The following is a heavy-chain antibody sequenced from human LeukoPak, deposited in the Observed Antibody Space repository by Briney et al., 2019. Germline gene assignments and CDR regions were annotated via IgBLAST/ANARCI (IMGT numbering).Heavy chain of an antibody. CDR1: GFTFSSYW. V-gene: IGHV3-7*01. CDR2: IKQDGSEK. D-gene: IGHD3-22*01. Sequence: GSLRLSCAASGFTFSSYWMRWVRQAPGKGLEWVANIKQDGSEKYYVDSVKGRFTISRDNAKNSLYLQMNSLRAEDTAVYYCARVDTMIVVSYYMDVWGKGTTVTVSS. J-gene: IGHJ6*03. CDR3: ARVDTMIVVSYYMDV.